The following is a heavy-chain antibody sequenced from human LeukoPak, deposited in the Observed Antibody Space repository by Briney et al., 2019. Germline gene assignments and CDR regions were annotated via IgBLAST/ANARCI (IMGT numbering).Heavy chain of an antibody. V-gene: IGHV4-39*07. J-gene: IGHJ4*02. CDR2: IYDSGST. CDR3: VRGTAGTSDEDY. D-gene: IGHD1-1*01. CDR1: GGSIRSSYYY. Sequence: SETLSLTCTVSGGSIRSSYYYWGWIRQPPGKGLEWIGSIYDSGSTYYNPSLKSRVAISVDTSKNQFSLKVTSVTATDTSVYYCVRGTAGTSDEDYWGQGTLVTVSS.